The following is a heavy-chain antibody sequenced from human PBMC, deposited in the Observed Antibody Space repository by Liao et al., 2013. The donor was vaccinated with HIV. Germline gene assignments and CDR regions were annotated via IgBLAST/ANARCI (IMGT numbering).Heavy chain of an antibody. D-gene: IGHD1-26*01. V-gene: IGHV4-30-2*01. CDR2: IYHSGST. CDR1: GGSISSGGYS. J-gene: IGHJ6*03. Sequence: QVQLQQWGAGLLKPSETLSLTCAVSGGSISSGGYSWNWIRQPPGKGLELIGYIYHSGSTYYNPSLKSRVTISVDRSKNQFSLKVSSVTAADTAVYYCARGRRPWELFYDYYYMDVWGKGTTVTVSS. CDR3: ARGRRPWELFYDYYYMDV.